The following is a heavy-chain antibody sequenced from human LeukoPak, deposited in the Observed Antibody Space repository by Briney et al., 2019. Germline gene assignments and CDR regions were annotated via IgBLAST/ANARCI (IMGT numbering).Heavy chain of an antibody. CDR3: AISLFGPAAEPYYYYYMDV. J-gene: IGHJ6*03. V-gene: IGHV3-21*01. CDR2: XXXXCSYI. CDR1: GFTXXXXX. Sequence: GFTXXXXXXNXVXXXPGXXXXXXSSXXXXCSYISYSSSVKARFTISTDNAKNSLYLQMNSLTAEDTAVYYCAISLFGPAAEPYYYYYMDVWGKGTTVTVSS. D-gene: IGHD2-2*01.